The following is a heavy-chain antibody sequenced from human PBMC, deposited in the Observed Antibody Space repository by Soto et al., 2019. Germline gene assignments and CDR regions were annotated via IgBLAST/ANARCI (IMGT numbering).Heavy chain of an antibody. D-gene: IGHD3-16*01. CDR2: IYYSGST. J-gene: IGHJ6*02. CDR1: GGSISSGSYY. Sequence: PSETLSLTCAVSGGSISSGSYYWSWIRQPPGKGLEWIGYIYYSGSTNYNPSLKSRVTISVDTSKNQFSLKLSSVTAADTAVYYCARVNLFRGYYYYGMDVWGQGTTVTVSS. CDR3: ARVNLFRGYYYYGMDV. V-gene: IGHV4-61*01.